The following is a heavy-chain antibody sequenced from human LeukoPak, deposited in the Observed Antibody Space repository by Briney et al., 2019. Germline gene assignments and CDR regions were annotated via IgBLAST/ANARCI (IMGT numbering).Heavy chain of an antibody. CDR2: IYYSGST. V-gene: IGHV4-59*01. Sequence: ASETLSLTCTVSGGSISSYYWSWIRQPPGKGLEWIGCIYYSGSTNYNPSLKSRVTISVDTSKNQFSLKLSSVTAADTAVYYCASLSGWYAHYWGQGTLVTVSS. J-gene: IGHJ4*02. D-gene: IGHD6-19*01. CDR1: GGSISSYY. CDR3: ASLSGWYAHY.